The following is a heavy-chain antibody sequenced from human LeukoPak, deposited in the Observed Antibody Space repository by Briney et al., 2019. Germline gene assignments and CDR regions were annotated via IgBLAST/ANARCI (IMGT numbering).Heavy chain of an antibody. CDR3: ARVDFWSGYYRDY. Sequence: PGGSLRLSCAASGFTFSSYGMHWVRQAPGKGLVWVSRINGDGSDTRYADSVKGRFTISRDNAKNTLFLQMNSLRAEDTAVYYCARVDFWSGYYRDYWGQGTLVTVSS. CDR1: GFTFSSYG. D-gene: IGHD3-3*01. CDR2: INGDGSDT. J-gene: IGHJ4*02. V-gene: IGHV3-74*01.